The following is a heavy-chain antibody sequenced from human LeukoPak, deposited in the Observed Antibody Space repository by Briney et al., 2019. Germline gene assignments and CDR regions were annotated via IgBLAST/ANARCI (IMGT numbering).Heavy chain of an antibody. CDR3: ARDVSGSYDS. CDR2: FDPEDGET. J-gene: IGHJ5*01. V-gene: IGHV1-24*01. Sequence: PAASVTVSCKVSGYTLTELSMHWVRQAPGKGLEWMGGFDPEDGETIYAQKFQGRVTMTEDTSISTAYMELNRLTSDDTAVYYCARDVSGSYDSWGQGALVTVSS. D-gene: IGHD1-26*01. CDR1: GYTLTELS.